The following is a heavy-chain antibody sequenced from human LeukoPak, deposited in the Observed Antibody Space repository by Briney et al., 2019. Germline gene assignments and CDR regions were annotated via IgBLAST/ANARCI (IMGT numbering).Heavy chain of an antibody. Sequence: PSETLSLTCTVSGGSISSYYWSWIRQPPGKGLEWIGYIYYSGSTNYNPSLKSRVTISVDTSKNQFSLKLSSVTAADTAVYYCARGFGYCSGGSCYAGWFDPWGQGTLVTVSS. V-gene: IGHV4-59*01. D-gene: IGHD2-15*01. CDR1: GGSISSYY. CDR3: ARGFGYCSGGSCYAGWFDP. CDR2: IYYSGST. J-gene: IGHJ5*02.